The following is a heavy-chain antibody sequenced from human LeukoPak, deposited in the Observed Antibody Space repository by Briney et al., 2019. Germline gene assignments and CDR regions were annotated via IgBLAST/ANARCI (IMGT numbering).Heavy chain of an antibody. CDR2: FSGDGGGT. CDR3: AKGTMDGGQYYYDSS. J-gene: IGHJ4*02. CDR1: GFTFSSYA. V-gene: IGHV3-23*01. Sequence: GGSERLSCAASGFTFSSYAMSWVRQAPGKGLEWVSAFSGDGGGTYYADSVKGRFTISRENSKNTLYLQMNSLRAEDTAVYYCAKGTMDGGQYYYDSSGGQGTLVTVSS. D-gene: IGHD3-22*01.